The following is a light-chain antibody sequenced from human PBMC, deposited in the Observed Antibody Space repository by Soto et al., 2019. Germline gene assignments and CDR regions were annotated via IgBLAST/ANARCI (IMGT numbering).Light chain of an antibody. Sequence: QSVLTQPPSLSGTPGQTVTISCIGSRSNIGSAIVHWYQQLPGTAPKHLIYMNNQRPSGVPDRFSGSKSGTSASLVITGLGPEDGADYYGVAGDDNLCSRVFGGGTKLTAL. CDR2: MNN. V-gene: IGLV1-47*01. J-gene: IGLJ3*02. CDR1: RSNIGSAI. CDR3: VAGDDNLCSRV.